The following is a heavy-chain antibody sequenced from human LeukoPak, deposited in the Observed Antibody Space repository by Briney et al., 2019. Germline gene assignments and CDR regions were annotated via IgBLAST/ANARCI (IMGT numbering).Heavy chain of an antibody. J-gene: IGHJ3*02. CDR1: GYSISSGYY. CDR2: IHHSGST. CDR3: ASDWKQGAFDI. Sequence: PSETMSLTCTVSGYSISSGYYWGWIRQPPGKGLEWIGSIHHSGSTYYNPSLKSRVTISVDTSKNQFSLKLSSVTAADTAVYYCASDWKQGAFDIWGQGTMVTVSS. V-gene: IGHV4-38-2*02. D-gene: IGHD1-1*01.